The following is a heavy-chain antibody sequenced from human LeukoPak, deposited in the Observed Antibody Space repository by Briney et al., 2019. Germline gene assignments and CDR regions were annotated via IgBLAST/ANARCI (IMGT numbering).Heavy chain of an antibody. CDR2: ISYDGSNK. CDR1: GFTFSSYA. Sequence: PGRSLRLSCAASGFTFSSYAMHWVRQAPGKGLEWVAVISYDGSNKYYADSVKGRFTISRDNAKNSLYLQMNSLRAEDTAVYYCASVAVAGNPFDYWGQGTLVTVSS. V-gene: IGHV3-30-3*01. J-gene: IGHJ4*02. D-gene: IGHD6-19*01. CDR3: ASVAVAGNPFDY.